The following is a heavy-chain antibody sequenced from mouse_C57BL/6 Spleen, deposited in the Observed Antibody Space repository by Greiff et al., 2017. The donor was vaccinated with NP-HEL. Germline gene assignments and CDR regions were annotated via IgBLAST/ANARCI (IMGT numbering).Heavy chain of an antibody. Sequence: QVQLKQSGAELARPGASVKLSCKASGYTFTSYGISWVKQRTGQGLEWIGEIYPRSGNTYYNEKFKGKATLTADKSSSTAYMELRSLTSEDSAVYFCARPYDYDGGYYFDYWGQGTTLTVSS. CDR1: GYTFTSYG. J-gene: IGHJ2*01. CDR3: ARPYDYDGGYYFDY. V-gene: IGHV1-81*01. CDR2: IYPRSGNT. D-gene: IGHD2-4*01.